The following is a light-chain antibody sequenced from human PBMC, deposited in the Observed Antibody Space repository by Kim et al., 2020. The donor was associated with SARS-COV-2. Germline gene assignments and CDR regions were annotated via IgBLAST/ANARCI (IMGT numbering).Light chain of an antibody. V-gene: IGLV3-1*01. Sequence: GSPGQTASITCSGEKLGDKYACWYQQKPGQSPVLVIYRDTKRPSGIPERFSGSNSGNTATLTISGTQAMDEADYYCQAWDSSIVVFGGGTQLTVL. J-gene: IGLJ2*01. CDR3: QAWDSSIVV. CDR2: RDT. CDR1: KLGDKY.